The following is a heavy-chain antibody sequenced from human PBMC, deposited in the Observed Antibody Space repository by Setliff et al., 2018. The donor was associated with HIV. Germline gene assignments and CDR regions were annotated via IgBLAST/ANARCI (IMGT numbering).Heavy chain of an antibody. J-gene: IGHJ4*02. CDR2: ITSSNNYM. CDR3: ARGRGSSSSWPIDY. CDR1: GGSISTSY. Sequence: LSLTCTVSGGSISTSYWNWIRQPPGKGLEWVSYITSSNNYMKYADSVKGRFTISRDNAKNSLYLQINSLRAADTAVYFCARGRGSSSSWPIDYWGQGTLVTVSS. V-gene: IGHV3-11*05. D-gene: IGHD6-13*01.